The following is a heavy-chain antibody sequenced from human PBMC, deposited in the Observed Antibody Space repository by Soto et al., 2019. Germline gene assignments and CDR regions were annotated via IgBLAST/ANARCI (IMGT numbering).Heavy chain of an antibody. CDR3: AKDHGGGSSSSPFDY. D-gene: IGHD6-6*01. CDR2: ISYDGSNK. J-gene: IGHJ4*02. Sequence: GGSLRLSCAASGFTFSSYGMHWVRQAPGKGLEWVAVISYDGSNKYYADSVKGRFTISRDNSKNTLYLQMNSLRAEDTAVYYCAKDHGGGSSSSPFDYWGQGTLVTVSS. CDR1: GFTFSSYG. V-gene: IGHV3-30*18.